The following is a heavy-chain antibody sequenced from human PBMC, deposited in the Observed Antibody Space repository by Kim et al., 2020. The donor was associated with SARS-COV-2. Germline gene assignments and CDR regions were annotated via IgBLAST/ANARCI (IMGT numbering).Heavy chain of an antibody. D-gene: IGHD3-10*01. CDR3: ARDRSQSGSPYYYYGMDV. Sequence: SVKVSCKASGGTFSSYAISWVRQAPGQGLEWMGGIIPIFGTANYAQKFQGRVTITADESTSTAYMELSSLRSEDTAVYYCARDRSQSGSPYYYYGMDVWGQGTTVTVSS. CDR2: IIPIFGTA. J-gene: IGHJ6*02. V-gene: IGHV1-69*13. CDR1: GGTFSSYA.